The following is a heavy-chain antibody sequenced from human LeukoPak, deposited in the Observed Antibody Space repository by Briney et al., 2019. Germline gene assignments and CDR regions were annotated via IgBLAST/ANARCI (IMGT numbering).Heavy chain of an antibody. CDR1: GFTFSTYS. CDR3: ARDSYGDYYFDY. CDR2: ISGGTSTI. Sequence: GGSLRLSCTASGFTFSTYSMNWVRQAPGKGLEWVSFISGGTSTIYYADSVKGRFTISRDNAKNSLYLQMNSLRDEDTAVYFCARDSYGDYYFDYWGQGSLVTVSS. V-gene: IGHV3-48*02. D-gene: IGHD4-17*01. J-gene: IGHJ4*02.